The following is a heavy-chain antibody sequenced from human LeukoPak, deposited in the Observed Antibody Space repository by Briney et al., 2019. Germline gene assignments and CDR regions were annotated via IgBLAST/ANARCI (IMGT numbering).Heavy chain of an antibody. D-gene: IGHD6-19*01. CDR2: ISPYNGNT. J-gene: IGHJ4*02. CDR1: GYDFTSVG. CDR3: ARAGSGSGWYFDY. V-gene: IGHV1-18*01. Sequence: ASVTVSCKASGYDFTSVGITWVRRAPGQGLEWMGWISPYNGNTRYAQKFQGRVAMTTDTSTTTAYMKLRGLRFNDTAVYYCARAGSGSGWYFDYWGQGTLVTVSS.